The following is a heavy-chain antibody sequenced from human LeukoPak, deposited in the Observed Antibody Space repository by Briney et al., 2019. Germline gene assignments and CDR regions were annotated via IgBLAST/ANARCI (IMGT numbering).Heavy chain of an antibody. D-gene: IGHD3-10*01. CDR2: IYFSGNT. CDR3: ATGSSRYYYYMDV. CDR1: GGSIRSNSYY. J-gene: IGHJ6*03. V-gene: IGHV4-39*01. Sequence: SETLSLTCTVSGGSIRSNSYYWGWIRQPPGKGLEWIGSIYFSGNTYYNPSLKSRVTISVDTSKNQFSLKLSSVTAADTAVHYCATGSSRYYYYMDVWGKGTTVTVSS.